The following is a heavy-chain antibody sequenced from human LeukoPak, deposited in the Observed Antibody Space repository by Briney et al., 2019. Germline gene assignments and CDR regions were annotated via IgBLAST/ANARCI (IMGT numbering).Heavy chain of an antibody. Sequence: SETLSLTCAVYTDSFSGYYWSWIRQPPGKGLEWIGEINHSGSTNYNPSLKSRLTISVDTSKNHFSLRMSSVTAADTAVYYCARDRLRWPKIDYWGQGTLVTVSS. CDR3: ARDRLRWPKIDY. V-gene: IGHV4-34*01. J-gene: IGHJ4*02. CDR2: INHSGST. CDR1: TDSFSGYY. D-gene: IGHD4-23*01.